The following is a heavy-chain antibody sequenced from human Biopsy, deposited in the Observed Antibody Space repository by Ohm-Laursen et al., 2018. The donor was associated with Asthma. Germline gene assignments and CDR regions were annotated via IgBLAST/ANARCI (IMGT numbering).Heavy chain of an antibody. D-gene: IGHD2-21*02. J-gene: IGHJ6*02. Sequence: RSLRLSCTAPGFTFDNYTMHWVRQAPGKGLEWVTIISYDGRNTYYADSVEGRFTISRDNSKNTLFLQMSSLRPEDTAVYYCARGGLHYYEYYGMDVWGQGTTVTVSS. CDR3: ARGGLHYYEYYGMDV. V-gene: IGHV3-30*04. CDR1: GFTFDNYT. CDR2: ISYDGRNT.